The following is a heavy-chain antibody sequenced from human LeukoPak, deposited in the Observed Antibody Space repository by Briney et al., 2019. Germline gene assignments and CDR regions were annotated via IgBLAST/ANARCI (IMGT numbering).Heavy chain of an antibody. CDR3: ARGLDRGNYYYMDV. Sequence: SETLSLTCTVSGYSISSGHYWGWIRQPPGKGLEWIGYASDSGTTNYNPSLKSRVTISVDTSKSQFSLRLSSVSAADTAVYYCARGLDRGNYYYMDVWGKGTTVIVSS. V-gene: IGHV4-61*01. CDR2: ASDSGTT. CDR1: GYSISSGHY. D-gene: IGHD3/OR15-3a*01. J-gene: IGHJ6*03.